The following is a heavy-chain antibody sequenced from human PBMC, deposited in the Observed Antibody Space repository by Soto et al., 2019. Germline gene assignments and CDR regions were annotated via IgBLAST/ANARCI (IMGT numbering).Heavy chain of an antibody. V-gene: IGHV3-23*01. D-gene: IGHD3-16*01. CDR2: ISGSGAST. CDR1: GFTFNNFA. CDR3: ARWTTEESYGYVGFEH. J-gene: IGHJ4*02. Sequence: GWSLILSCAASGFTFNNFAMSWVRQAPGKGLEWVSTISGSGASTYYADSAKGRFTISRDNSKNTLFVQMNSLRGEDTAVYYCARWTTEESYGYVGFEHWGRGKLVTVDS.